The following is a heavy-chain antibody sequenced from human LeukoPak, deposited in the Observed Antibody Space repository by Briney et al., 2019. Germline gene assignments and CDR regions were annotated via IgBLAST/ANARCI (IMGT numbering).Heavy chain of an antibody. D-gene: IGHD3-16*01. J-gene: IGHJ5*02. CDR3: ARGVHDYVLWFDP. CDR1: GYTFTGYY. CDR2: INPNSGGT. V-gene: IGHV1-2*02. Sequence: GASVKVSCKASGYTFTGYYMHWVRQAPGQGLEWMGWINPNSGGTNYAQKFQGRVTMTRNTSISTAYMELSSLRSEDTAVYYCARGVHDYVLWFDPWGQGTLVTVSS.